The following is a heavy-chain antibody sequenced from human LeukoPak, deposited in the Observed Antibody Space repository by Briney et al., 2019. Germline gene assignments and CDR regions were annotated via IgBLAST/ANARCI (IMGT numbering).Heavy chain of an antibody. CDR2: IYYSGST. Sequence: SETLSLTCTVSGGSISSYYWSWIRQPPGKGLEWIGYIYYSGSTNYNPSLKSRVTISVDTSKNQFSLKLSSVTAADTAVYYCARSELELHPSFDYWGQGTLVTVSS. D-gene: IGHD1-7*01. V-gene: IGHV4-59*08. CDR3: ARSELELHPSFDY. CDR1: GGSISSYY. J-gene: IGHJ4*02.